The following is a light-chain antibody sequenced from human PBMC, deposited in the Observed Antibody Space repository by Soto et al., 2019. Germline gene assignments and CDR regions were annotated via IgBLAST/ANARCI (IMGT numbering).Light chain of an antibody. CDR1: QSVNFY. CDR2: DAS. V-gene: IGKV3-20*01. CDR3: QQYGDSPVT. Sequence: IVFTQSPGSLSLSPGGRATLACRASQSVNFYLAWYQQKPGQAPRLLISDASGRATDVPDRFSGSGSGTDFSLTISRLEPEDFAVYYCQQYGDSPVTFGQGTKVDIK. J-gene: IGKJ1*01.